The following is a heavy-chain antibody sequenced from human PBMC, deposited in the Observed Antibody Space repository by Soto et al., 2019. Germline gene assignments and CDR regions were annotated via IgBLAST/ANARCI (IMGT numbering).Heavy chain of an antibody. CDR3: AREAAPDYYFDY. Sequence: QVQLVQSGAEVKKPGASVKVSCKASGYTFTDYYMHWVRQAPGQGLEWMGWINPNSGDTNYAQNFQGRVTMTRDTSISTASMDLRRLRSDDTAVYYCAREAAPDYYFDYWGQGTLVTVSS. D-gene: IGHD6-13*01. J-gene: IGHJ4*02. CDR1: GYTFTDYY. CDR2: INPNSGDT. V-gene: IGHV1-2*02.